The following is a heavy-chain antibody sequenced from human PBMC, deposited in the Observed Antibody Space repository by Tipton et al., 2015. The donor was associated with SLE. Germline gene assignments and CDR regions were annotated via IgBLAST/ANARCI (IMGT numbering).Heavy chain of an antibody. CDR2: IYYSGST. CDR3: ARHAPMTTVTTFWYFDL. Sequence: TLSLTCTVSGGSISSSSYYWGWIRQPPGKGLEWIGSIYYSGSTYYNPSLKSRVTISVDTSKNQFSLKLSFVTAADTAVYYCARHAPMTTVTTFWYFDLWGRGTLVTVSS. J-gene: IGHJ2*01. D-gene: IGHD4-17*01. CDR1: GGSISSSSYY. V-gene: IGHV4-39*01.